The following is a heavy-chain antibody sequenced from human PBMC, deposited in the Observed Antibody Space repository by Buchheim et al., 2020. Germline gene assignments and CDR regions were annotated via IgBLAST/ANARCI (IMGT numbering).Heavy chain of an antibody. V-gene: IGHV4-61*01. D-gene: IGHD3-10*01. CDR1: GGSVTSGGSVTSGSHY. CDR2: LYYSGTT. CDR3: AREVIMLTRFDP. J-gene: IGHJ5*02. Sequence: QVQLQESGPRLVKPSETLSLTCTVSGGSVTSGGSVTSGSHYWSWIRQSPGKGLEWIGYLYYSGTTNYNPSLKSRPTISVATSKNQFSLKLRSVTAADTAVYYCAREVIMLTRFDPWGQGTL.